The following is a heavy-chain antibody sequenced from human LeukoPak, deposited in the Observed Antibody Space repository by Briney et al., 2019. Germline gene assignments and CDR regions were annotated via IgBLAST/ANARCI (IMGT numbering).Heavy chain of an antibody. CDR1: GGSISNSGYY. V-gene: IGHV4-39*01. J-gene: IGHJ4*02. CDR2: VYYSGDT. D-gene: IGHD2-2*01. Sequence: SETLCLSCPVSGGSISNSGYYWGWVRQPPGKGLEWIGSVYYSGDTYNNPSLQSRLTVSIDTSKNQFSLQLSSVTAADTAVYFCARHGRQRFDFWGPGILVIVSS. CDR3: ARHGRQRFDF.